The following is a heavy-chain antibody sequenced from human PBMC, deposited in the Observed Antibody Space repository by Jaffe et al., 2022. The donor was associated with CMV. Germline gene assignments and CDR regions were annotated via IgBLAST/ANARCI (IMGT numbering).Heavy chain of an antibody. CDR2: IYYSGST. V-gene: IGHV4-39*01. CDR1: GGSISSSSYY. CDR3: ARHDFDSSGYYQSDYFDY. D-gene: IGHD3-22*01. J-gene: IGHJ4*02. Sequence: QLQLQESGPGLVKPSETLSLTCTVSGGSISSSSYYWGWIRQPPGKGLEWIGSIYYSGSTYYNPSLKSRVTISVDTSKNQFSLKLSSVTAADTAVYYCARHDFDSSGYYQSDYFDYWGQGTLVTVSS.